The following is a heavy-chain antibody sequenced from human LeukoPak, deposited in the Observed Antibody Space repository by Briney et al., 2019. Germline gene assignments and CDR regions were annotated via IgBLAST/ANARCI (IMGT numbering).Heavy chain of an antibody. CDR3: ARDYTSGWYHTVDY. Sequence: ASVKVSCKGYGYTFINHDIDWVRQAAGQGLEWMGWMNSNSGNTGYAQKFQGRVTFTRDTSISTAYMELYSLTSDDTAVYYCARDYTSGWYHTVDYWGQGTLVTVSS. CDR2: MNSNSGNT. D-gene: IGHD6-19*01. J-gene: IGHJ4*02. V-gene: IGHV1-8*03. CDR1: GYTFINHD.